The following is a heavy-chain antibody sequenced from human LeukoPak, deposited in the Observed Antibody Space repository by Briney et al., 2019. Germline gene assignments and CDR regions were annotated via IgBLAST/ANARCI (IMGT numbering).Heavy chain of an antibody. CDR2: ISGDGGST. V-gene: IGHV3-43*02. Sequence: GGSLRLSCAASGFTFDDYAMHSVRQAPGKGLEWVSLISGDGGSTYYADSVKGRFTISRDNSKNSLYLQMDSLRTEDTALYYCAKGWMGDYYYGMDVWGQGTTVTVSS. CDR3: AKGWMGDYYYGMDV. CDR1: GFTFDDYA. D-gene: IGHD3-16*01. J-gene: IGHJ6*02.